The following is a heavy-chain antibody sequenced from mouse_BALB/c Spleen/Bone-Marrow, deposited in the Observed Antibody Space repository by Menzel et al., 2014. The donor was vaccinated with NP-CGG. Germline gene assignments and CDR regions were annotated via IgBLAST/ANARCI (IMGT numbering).Heavy chain of an antibody. D-gene: IGHD2-1*01. V-gene: IGHV5-6-3*01. Sequence: EVKLVESGGGLVQPGGSLKLSCAASGFTFSSYGMSWVHQTPDKRLELVASINSNGGSTYYPDSVKGRFTISRDNAKNTLSLQMSSLKSEDTAMYYCARGNYGNYVDYFDYWGQGTTLTVSS. J-gene: IGHJ2*01. CDR3: ARGNYGNYVDYFDY. CDR1: GFTFSSYG. CDR2: INSNGGST.